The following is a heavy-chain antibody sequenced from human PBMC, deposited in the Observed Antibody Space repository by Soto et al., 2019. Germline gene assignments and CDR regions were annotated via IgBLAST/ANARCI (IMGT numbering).Heavy chain of an antibody. V-gene: IGHV3-33*01. CDR1: GFTFSSYG. J-gene: IGHJ4*02. CDR3: AREGEVLAATGLDY. CDR2: IWYDGSNK. Sequence: QVQLVESGGGVVQPGRSLRLSCAASGFTFSSYGMHWVRQAPGKGLEWVAVIWYDGSNKYYADSVKGRFTISRDNSKNTLYLQMNSLRAEDTAVYYCAREGEVLAATGLDYWGQGTLVTVSS. D-gene: IGHD2-15*01.